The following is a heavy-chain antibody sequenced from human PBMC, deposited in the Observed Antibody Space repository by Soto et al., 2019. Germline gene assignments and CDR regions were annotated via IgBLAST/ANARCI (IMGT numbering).Heavy chain of an antibody. D-gene: IGHD4-17*01. CDR2: SRNKGNSYST. CDR1: GFTLSDHY. J-gene: IGHJ4*02. CDR3: TSSRGDYRCFNF. V-gene: IGHV3-72*01. Sequence: GGSLRLSCASSGFTLSDHYVAWVRQAPGRGLEWIGRSRNKGNSYSTEYAASVRDRFAISRDDSKNSVHLQMNSLKTEDTALYYCTSSRGDYRCFNFWGQGALVTVSS.